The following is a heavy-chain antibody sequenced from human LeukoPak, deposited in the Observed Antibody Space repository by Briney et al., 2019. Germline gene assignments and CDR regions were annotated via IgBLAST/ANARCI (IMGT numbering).Heavy chain of an antibody. CDR3: ARRGDYGDYHYYFDY. Sequence: ASVKVSCKASGYTFTSYYMHWVRQAPGQGLEWMGIINPSGGSTSYAQKFQGRVTMTRDMSTSTVYMELSSLRSEDTAVYYCARRGDYGDYHYYFDYWGQGTLVTVSS. D-gene: IGHD4-17*01. CDR1: GYTFTSYY. J-gene: IGHJ4*02. CDR2: INPSGGST. V-gene: IGHV1-46*01.